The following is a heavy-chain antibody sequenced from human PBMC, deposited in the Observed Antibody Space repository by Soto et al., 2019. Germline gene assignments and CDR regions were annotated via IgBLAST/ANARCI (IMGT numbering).Heavy chain of an antibody. CDR1: GYTFTSYD. V-gene: IGHV1-8*01. CDR3: ARNAALRSYFYGLDA. J-gene: IGHJ6*02. D-gene: IGHD3-10*01. CDR2: MNPNSGNT. Sequence: FKASGYTFTSYDINWVRQATGQGLEWVGWMNPNSGNTGYTQKFQGRVTMTRNTSINTVYMEVRSLKSDDTAVYYCARNAALRSYFYGLDAWGQGTTVTVSS.